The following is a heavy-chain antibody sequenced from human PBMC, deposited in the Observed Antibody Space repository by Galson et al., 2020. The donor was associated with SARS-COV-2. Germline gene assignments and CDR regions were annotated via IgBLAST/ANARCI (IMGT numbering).Heavy chain of an antibody. Sequence: GESLKISCAASGFSFSSYAIHWVRQAPGKGLEWVAVISYGGSNKEYADSVKGRFTISRDNSKNTVYLQMNSLRPEDTAVYYCVRDLAVTGRLYSFDFWGQGTLVTISS. V-gene: IGHV3-30*04. J-gene: IGHJ4*02. CDR3: VRDLAVTGRLYSFDF. D-gene: IGHD6-19*01. CDR2: ISYGGSNK. CDR1: GFSFSSYA.